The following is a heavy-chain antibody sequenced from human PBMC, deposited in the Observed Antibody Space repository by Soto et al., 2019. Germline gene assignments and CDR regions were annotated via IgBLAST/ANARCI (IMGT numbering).Heavy chain of an antibody. CDR2: IYWNDDK. V-gene: IGHV2-5*01. D-gene: IGHD6-19*01. CDR3: AHRPSGWYLFDY. CDR1: GFSLITSGVG. J-gene: IGHJ4*02. Sequence: SGPTLVNPTQTLTLTCTFSGFSLITSGVGVGWIRQPPGKALEWLALIYWNDDKRYSPSLKSRLTITKDTSKNQVVLTMTNMDPVDTATYYCAHRPSGWYLFDYWGQGTLVTVSS.